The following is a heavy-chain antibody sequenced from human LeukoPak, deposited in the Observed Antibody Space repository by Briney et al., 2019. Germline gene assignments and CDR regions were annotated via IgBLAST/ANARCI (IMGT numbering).Heavy chain of an antibody. D-gene: IGHD3-22*01. CDR3: AKDATSPYDSSGYCYYYYFDY. CDR1: GFTFSSYA. V-gene: IGHV3-23*01. Sequence: PGGSLRLSCAASGFTFSSYAMSWVRQAPGKGLEWVSAISGSGGSTYYADSVKGRFTISRDNSKNTLYLQMNSLRAEDTPVYDCAKDATSPYDSSGYCYYYYFDYWGQGTLVTVSS. CDR2: ISGSGGST. J-gene: IGHJ4*02.